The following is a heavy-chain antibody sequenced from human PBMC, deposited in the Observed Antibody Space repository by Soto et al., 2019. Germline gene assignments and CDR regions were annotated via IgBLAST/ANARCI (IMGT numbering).Heavy chain of an antibody. CDR2: IYYSGST. D-gene: IGHD2-2*01. V-gene: IGHV4-30-4*01. CDR3: ARVAPPISRTYYYYGMDV. Sequence: SETLSLTCTVSGGSISSGDYYWSWIRQPPGKGLEWIGYIYYSGSTYYNPSLKSRVTISVDTSKNQFSLKLSSVTAADTAVYYCARVAPPISRTYYYYGMDVWGQGTTVTVSS. CDR1: GGSISSGDYY. J-gene: IGHJ6*02.